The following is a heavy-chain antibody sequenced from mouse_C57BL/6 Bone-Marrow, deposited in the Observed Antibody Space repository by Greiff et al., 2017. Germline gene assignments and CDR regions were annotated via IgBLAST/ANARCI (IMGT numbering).Heavy chain of an antibody. V-gene: IGHV1-69*01. CDR2: IDPSDSYT. D-gene: IGHD1-1*01. CDR3: AREDYGISFAY. Sequence: VQLQQPGAELVMPGASVKLSCKASGYTFTSYWMHWVKQRPGQGLEWIGEIDPSDSYTNYNQKFKCKSTLTVDKSSSTAYMQLSSLTSEDSAVYYCAREDYGISFAYWGQGTLVTVSA. J-gene: IGHJ3*01. CDR1: GYTFTSYW.